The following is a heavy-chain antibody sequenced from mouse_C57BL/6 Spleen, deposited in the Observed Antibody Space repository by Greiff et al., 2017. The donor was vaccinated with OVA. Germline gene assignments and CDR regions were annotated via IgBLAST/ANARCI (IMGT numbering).Heavy chain of an antibody. V-gene: IGHV1-69*01. J-gene: IGHJ1*03. Sequence: VQLQQPGAELVMPGASVKLSCKASGYTFTSYWMHWVKQRPGQGLEWIGEIDPSDSYTNYNQKFKGKSTLTVDKSSSTAYMQLSSLTSEDSAVYYCARGHYSNYGYFDVWGTGTTVTVST. CDR1: GYTFTSYW. CDR2: IDPSDSYT. CDR3: ARGHYSNYGYFDV. D-gene: IGHD2-5*01.